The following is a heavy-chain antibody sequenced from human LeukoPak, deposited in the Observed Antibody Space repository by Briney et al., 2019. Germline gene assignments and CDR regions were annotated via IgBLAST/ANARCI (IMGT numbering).Heavy chain of an antibody. CDR2: IYYSGST. CDR3: AREGRNDGIDY. D-gene: IGHD1-1*01. J-gene: IGHJ4*02. CDR1: GGSISSGGYY. Sequence: PSETLSLTCTVSGGSISSGGYYWSWIRQHPGKGLEWIGYIYYSGSTYYNPSLKSRVTISVDTSKNQFSLKLSSVTAADTAVYYCAREGRNDGIDYWGQGTLVTVSS. V-gene: IGHV4-31*03.